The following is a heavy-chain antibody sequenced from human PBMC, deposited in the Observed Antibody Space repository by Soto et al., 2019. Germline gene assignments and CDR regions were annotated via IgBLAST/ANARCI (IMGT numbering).Heavy chain of an antibody. D-gene: IGHD1-26*01. CDR1: GFIFSSYG. Sequence: QVQLVESGGGVVQPGRSLRLSCVASGFIFSSYGMHWVRQAPGKGLEWVAVISYDGSYKYYADSVKGRFTISRDNSKNTLYLQMNSLRPEDTAVYYCAKELEGASPGYWGQGTLVTVSS. CDR2: ISYDGSYK. J-gene: IGHJ4*02. CDR3: AKELEGASPGY. V-gene: IGHV3-30*18.